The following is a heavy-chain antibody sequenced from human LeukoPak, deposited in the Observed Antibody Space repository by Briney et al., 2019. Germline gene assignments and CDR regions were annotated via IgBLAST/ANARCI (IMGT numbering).Heavy chain of an antibody. D-gene: IGHD1-26*01. V-gene: IGHV3-21*01. CDR3: ATDGVGALPGDVFDI. J-gene: IGHJ3*02. CDR1: GFPFSTHG. Sequence: PGGSLRLSCAASGFPFSTHGMNWVRQAPGKGLEWVSFISDGDNNLYYADSVEGRFTISRDNAKNSLYLQMNSLRAEDTAVYYCATDGVGALPGDVFDIWGQGTTVTVSS. CDR2: ISDGDNNL.